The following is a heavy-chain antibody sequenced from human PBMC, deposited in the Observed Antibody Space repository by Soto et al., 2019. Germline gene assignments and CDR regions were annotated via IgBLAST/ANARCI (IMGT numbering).Heavy chain of an antibody. J-gene: IGHJ4*02. CDR1: GGSFSGYY. D-gene: IGHD3-3*01. CDR3: ARGPPRIFVVVRGGLIFDY. CDR2: INHSGST. Sequence: QVQRQQWGAGLLKPSETLSLTCAVYGGSFSGYYWSWIRQPPGKGLEWIGEINHSGSTNYNPSLKSRVTISVDTSKNQFSLKLSSVNAADTAVYYCARGPPRIFVVVRGGLIFDYWGQGTLVTVSS. V-gene: IGHV4-34*01.